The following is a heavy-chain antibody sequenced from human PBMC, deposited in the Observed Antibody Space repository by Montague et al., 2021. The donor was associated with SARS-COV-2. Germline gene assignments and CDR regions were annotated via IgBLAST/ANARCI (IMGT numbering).Heavy chain of an antibody. CDR3: VTYYDILTGYYIDAFDI. CDR2: IYVTGST. V-gene: IGHV4-61*02. CDR1: GGSISSSSYY. Sequence: TLSLTCTVSGGSISSSSYYWGWIRQPAGKGLEWIGRIYVTGSTRYSPSLESRVTMSIDTAKGQFSLKLSSVTAADTGVYYCVTYYDILTGYYIDAFDIWGQGTMVTVSS. D-gene: IGHD3-9*01. J-gene: IGHJ3*02.